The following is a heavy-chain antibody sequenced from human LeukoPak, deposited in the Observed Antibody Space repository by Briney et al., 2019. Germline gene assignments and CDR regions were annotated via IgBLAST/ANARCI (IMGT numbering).Heavy chain of an antibody. CDR3: ARDRGAPGGI. V-gene: IGHV3-53*01. CDR2: IYSGGNT. Sequence: PGGSLRLSCAASGFTFSSYEMNWVRQAPGKGLEWVSVIYSGGNTYYADSVKGRFTISRDNSKNTVYLQMNSLRAEDTAVYYCARDRGAPGGIWGQGTLVTVSS. CDR1: GFTFSSYE. D-gene: IGHD3-16*01. J-gene: IGHJ4*02.